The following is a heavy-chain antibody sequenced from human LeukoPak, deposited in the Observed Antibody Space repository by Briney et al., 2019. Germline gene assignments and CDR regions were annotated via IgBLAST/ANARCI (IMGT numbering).Heavy chain of an antibody. D-gene: IGHD5-18*01. CDR3: ARETRNSYNFFGIDF. Sequence: ASVKVSCKASGYTFSDYCMHWVRQAPGQGLEWLGWINPNSGVTSYAQNFQGRVTMTRDTSISTVYMELSSLKSDDTAVYHCARETRNSYNFFGIDFWGQGTLVTVSS. V-gene: IGHV1-2*02. J-gene: IGHJ4*02. CDR1: GYTFSDYC. CDR2: INPNSGVT.